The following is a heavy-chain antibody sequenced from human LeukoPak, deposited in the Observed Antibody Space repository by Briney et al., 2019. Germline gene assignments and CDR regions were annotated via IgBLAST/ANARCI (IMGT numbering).Heavy chain of an antibody. V-gene: IGHV5-51*01. D-gene: IGHD2-15*01. J-gene: IGHJ6*03. Sequence: GESLKISCKGSGYSFTSYWIGWVRQMPGKGLEWRGIIYPGDSDTRYSPSFQGQVTISADKSISTAYLQWSSLKASDTAMYYCARHKVVVAATLYYYYYMDVWGKGTTVTVSS. CDR2: IYPGDSDT. CDR1: GYSFTSYW. CDR3: ARHKVVVAATLYYYYYMDV.